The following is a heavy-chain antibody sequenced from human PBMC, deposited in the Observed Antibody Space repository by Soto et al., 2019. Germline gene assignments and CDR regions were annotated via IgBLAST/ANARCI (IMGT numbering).Heavy chain of an antibody. D-gene: IGHD3-22*01. CDR2: ISTTGGST. Sequence: GGSLRLSCAGSGFTFSSYAMSWVRQAPGKGLEWVSTISTTGGSTYYADSVKGRFTISRDNSKNTLYLQMNSLRAEDTAEYFCPKGVTSDRTVYYRFYYFAQWGPGTPVTVSS. V-gene: IGHV3-23*01. CDR3: PKGVTSDRTVYYRFYYFAQ. CDR1: GFTFSSYA. J-gene: IGHJ1*01.